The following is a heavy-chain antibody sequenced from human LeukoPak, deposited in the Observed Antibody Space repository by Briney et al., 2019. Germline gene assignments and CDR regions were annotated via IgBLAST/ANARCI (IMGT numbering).Heavy chain of an antibody. J-gene: IGHJ4*02. Sequence: PSETLSLTCAVYGGSFSGYYWSWIRQPPGKGLEWIGEINHSGSTNYNPSLKSRVTISVDTSKNQFSLKLSSVTAADTAVYYCARTVLYYGPYYFDYWGQGTLVTVSS. CDR1: GGSFSGYY. CDR2: INHSGST. CDR3: ARTVLYYGPYYFDY. V-gene: IGHV4-34*01. D-gene: IGHD3-10*01.